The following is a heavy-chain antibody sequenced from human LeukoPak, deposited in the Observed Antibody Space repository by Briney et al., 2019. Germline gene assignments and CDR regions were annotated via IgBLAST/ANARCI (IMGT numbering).Heavy chain of an antibody. V-gene: IGHV1-24*01. J-gene: IGHJ4*02. D-gene: IGHD2-2*02. CDR1: GYTLTELS. Sequence: ASVKVSCKVSGYTLTELSMHWVRQAPGKGLEWMGGFDPEDGETIYAQKFQGRVTMTEDTSTDTAYMELSSLRSEDTAVYYCARGGFEDIVVVPAAIDYWGQGTLVTVSS. CDR2: FDPEDGET. CDR3: ARGGFEDIVVVPAAIDY.